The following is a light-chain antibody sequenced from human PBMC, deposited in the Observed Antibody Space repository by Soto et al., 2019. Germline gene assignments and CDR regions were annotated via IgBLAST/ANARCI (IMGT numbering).Light chain of an antibody. Sequence: ETVLTQSPATLSVSPGAPAPLSCTTSQGLNRNLAWYQQKLGQAPRVLIYGASTRAAGIPARFSGSGSGTEFILTISSLQSEDFAVYYCHEYNTWPWTFGQGTKVDIK. V-gene: IGKV3-15*01. CDR3: HEYNTWPWT. CDR1: QGLNRN. CDR2: GAS. J-gene: IGKJ1*01.